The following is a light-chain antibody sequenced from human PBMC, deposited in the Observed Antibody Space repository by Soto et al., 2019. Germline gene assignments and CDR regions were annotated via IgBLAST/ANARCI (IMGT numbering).Light chain of an antibody. CDR2: GAS. V-gene: IGKV3-15*01. J-gene: IGKJ1*01. CDR1: QSVSTN. Sequence: EIVMTQSPAPLSVSPGERATLYCRASQSVSTNLAWYQKKPGQAPRLLTYGASTRDTGIPARFSGGVSGTEFTLTISRLQSEDFAVYYGQQYNNWWTFGQGTRVEIK. CDR3: QQYNNWWT.